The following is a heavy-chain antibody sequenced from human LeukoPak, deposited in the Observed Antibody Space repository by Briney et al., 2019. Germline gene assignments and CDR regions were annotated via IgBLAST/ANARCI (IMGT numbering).Heavy chain of an antibody. Sequence: PGGSLRLSCAASGFTFSSYWMHWVRQAPGKGLVWVSRINSDGSSTSYADSVKGRFTISRDNAKNTLYLQMNSLRAEDTAVYYCARGYTIFGVVIPSYYYYYMDVWGKGTTVTVPS. J-gene: IGHJ6*03. V-gene: IGHV3-74*01. CDR1: GFTFSSYW. CDR2: INSDGSST. CDR3: ARGYTIFGVVIPSYYYYYMDV. D-gene: IGHD3-3*01.